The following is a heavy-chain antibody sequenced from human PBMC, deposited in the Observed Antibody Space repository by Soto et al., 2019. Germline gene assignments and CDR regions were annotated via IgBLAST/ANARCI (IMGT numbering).Heavy chain of an antibody. V-gene: IGHV4-31*03. Sequence: SETLSLTCTVSGGSISSGGYYWSWIRQHPGKGLEWIGYIYYSGSTYYNPSLKSRVTISVDTSKNQFSLKLSSVTAADTAVYYCARASGSGSLYFDYWGQGPLVTVSS. CDR2: IYYSGST. CDR3: ARASGSGSLYFDY. CDR1: GGSISSGGYY. D-gene: IGHD3-10*01. J-gene: IGHJ4*02.